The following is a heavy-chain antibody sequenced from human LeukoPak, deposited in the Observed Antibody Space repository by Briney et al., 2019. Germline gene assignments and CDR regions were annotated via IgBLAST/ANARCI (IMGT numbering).Heavy chain of an antibody. CDR3: ARDPFPGWELPGWFDP. CDR2: ISSSSSTI. D-gene: IGHD1-26*01. Sequence: GSLRLSCAASGFPFSSYSMNWVRQAPGKGLEWVSYISSSSSTIYYADSVKGRFTISRDNAKNSLYLQMNSLRAEDTAVYYCARDPFPGWELPGWFDPWGQGTLVTVSS. V-gene: IGHV3-48*01. J-gene: IGHJ5*02. CDR1: GFPFSSYS.